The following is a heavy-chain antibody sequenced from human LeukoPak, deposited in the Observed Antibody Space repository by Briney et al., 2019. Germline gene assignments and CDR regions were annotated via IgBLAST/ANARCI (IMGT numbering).Heavy chain of an antibody. Sequence: SETLSLTCAVYGGSFSGYYWSWIRQPPGKGLEWIGEINHGGSTNYNPSLKSRVTISVDTSKNQFSLKLSSVTAADTAVYYCARGVGRGGNYYGSGSYHNWFDPWGQGTLVTVSS. CDR3: ARGVGRGGNYYGSGSYHNWFDP. CDR1: GGSFSGYY. CDR2: INHGGST. J-gene: IGHJ5*02. D-gene: IGHD3-10*01. V-gene: IGHV4-34*01.